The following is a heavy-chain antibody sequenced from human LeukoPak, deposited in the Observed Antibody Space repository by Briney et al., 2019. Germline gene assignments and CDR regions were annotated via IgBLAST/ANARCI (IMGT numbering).Heavy chain of an antibody. CDR2: IYYSGST. D-gene: IGHD3-10*01. Sequence: SETLSLTCTVSGGSISSYYWSWLRQPPGKGLEWIGYIYYSGSTNYNPSLKSRVTISVDTSKNQFSLKLSSVTAADTAVYYCARAKKWFGETYYFDYWGQGTLVTVSS. CDR3: ARAKKWFGETYYFDY. J-gene: IGHJ4*02. V-gene: IGHV4-59*01. CDR1: GGSISSYY.